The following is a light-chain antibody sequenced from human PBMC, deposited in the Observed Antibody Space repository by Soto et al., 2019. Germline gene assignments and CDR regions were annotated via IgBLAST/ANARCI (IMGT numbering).Light chain of an antibody. V-gene: IGKV3-20*01. CDR3: QQYGRSPRT. J-gene: IGKJ5*01. CDR2: GAS. CDR1: QSVP. Sequence: EIVLTQSPGTLSLSPGERATLSCRASQSVPVGWYQQKPGQAPRLLIFGASHRATGIPDRFSGSGSCTAFTLNISSLEPEDFAVYYCQQYGRSPRTFGQGTRVEIK.